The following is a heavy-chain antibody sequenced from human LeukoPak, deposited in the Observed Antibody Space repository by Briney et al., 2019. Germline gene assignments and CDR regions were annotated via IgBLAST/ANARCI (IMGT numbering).Heavy chain of an antibody. J-gene: IGHJ4*02. CDR2: ISGSGGST. Sequence: GGSLRLSCVASGFTFSDYATTWVRQAPGKGLEWVSGISGSGGSTYYADSVKGRFTFSRDNSKNTLYLQMNSLRAEDTAVYYCARAGRRCSSTSCFVDWGQGTLVTVSS. CDR3: ARAGRRCSSTSCFVD. D-gene: IGHD2-2*01. CDR1: GFTFSDYA. V-gene: IGHV3-23*01.